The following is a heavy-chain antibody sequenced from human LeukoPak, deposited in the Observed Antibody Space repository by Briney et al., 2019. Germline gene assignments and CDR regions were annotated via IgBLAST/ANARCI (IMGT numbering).Heavy chain of an antibody. V-gene: IGHV3-23*01. CDR3: AKDGGLLLNYEYLWGPDY. CDR1: GFTFSTYA. Sequence: GGSLRLSCAASGFTFSTYAMTWVRQAPGKGLEWVSSITAKSGSAYYADSVRGRFTVSRDNSKNTLVLQMNSLRAEDTATYYCAKDGGLLLNYEYLWGPDYWGQGTLVTVSS. D-gene: IGHD3-16*01. J-gene: IGHJ4*02. CDR2: ITAKSGSA.